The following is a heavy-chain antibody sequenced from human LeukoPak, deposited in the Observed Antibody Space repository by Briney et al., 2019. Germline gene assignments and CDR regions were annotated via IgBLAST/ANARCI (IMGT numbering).Heavy chain of an antibody. CDR3: ARYCSGGGCSSSSWFDP. D-gene: IGHD2-15*01. Sequence: SETLSLTCTVSGGSISSSSYYWDWIRQPPGQGLEWIGTIHYSGSTYYNPSLKSRLTVSVDTSNNQFSLKLSSVTAADTAVYYCARYCSGGGCSSSSWFDPWGQGALVTVSS. CDR1: GGSISSSSYY. J-gene: IGHJ5*02. CDR2: IHYSGST. V-gene: IGHV4-39*01.